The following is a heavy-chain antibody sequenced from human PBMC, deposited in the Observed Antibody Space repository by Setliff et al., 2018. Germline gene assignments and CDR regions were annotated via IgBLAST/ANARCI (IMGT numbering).Heavy chain of an antibody. CDR2: IYHSGST. J-gene: IGHJ5*02. V-gene: IGHV4-4*02. CDR3: ARTSGSGSSLLPNFSDP. Sequence: SETLSLTCAVSGGSISSSNWWSWVRQPPGKGLEWIGEIYHSGSTNYNPSLKSRVTISVDKSKNQFSLKLSSVTAADTAVYYCARTSGSGSSLLPNFSDPWGQGTLVTVS. CDR1: GGSISSSNW. D-gene: IGHD3-10*01.